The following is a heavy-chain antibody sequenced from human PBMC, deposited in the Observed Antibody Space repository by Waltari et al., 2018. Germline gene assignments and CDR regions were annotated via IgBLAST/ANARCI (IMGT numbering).Heavy chain of an antibody. V-gene: IGHV1-69*04. Sequence: QVQLVQSGAEVKKPGSSVKVYCKASGGTFSSYAISWVRQAPGQGLEWMGRIIPIVGTANYAQKFQGRVTITADKSTSTAYMELSSLRSEDTAVYYCASSRGVYNYYYFDYWGQGTLVTVSS. CDR2: IIPIVGTA. J-gene: IGHJ4*02. CDR1: GGTFSSYA. CDR3: ASSRGVYNYYYFDY. D-gene: IGHD3-22*01.